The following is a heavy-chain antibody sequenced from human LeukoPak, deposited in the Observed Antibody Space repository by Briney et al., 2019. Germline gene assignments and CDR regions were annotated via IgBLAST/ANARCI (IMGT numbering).Heavy chain of an antibody. Sequence: GGSLRLSCAASGFTFSSYGMHWVRQAPGKGLEWVAVISYDGSNKYYADSVKGRFTISRDNSKNTLYLQMNSLRAEDTAVYYCARDHVEDNWFDPWGQGTLVTVSS. J-gene: IGHJ5*02. D-gene: IGHD5-24*01. CDR1: GFTFSSYG. CDR2: ISYDGSNK. CDR3: ARDHVEDNWFDP. V-gene: IGHV3-30*03.